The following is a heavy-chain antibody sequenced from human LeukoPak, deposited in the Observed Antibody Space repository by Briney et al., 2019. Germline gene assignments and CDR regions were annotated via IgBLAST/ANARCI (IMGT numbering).Heavy chain of an antibody. CDR2: IYHSGST. J-gene: IGHJ3*02. Sequence: SETLSLTCAVSGGSLSSGGYSWSWLRQPPGKGLEWVGYIYHSGSTYYNPSLKSRVTISVDRSKNQFSLKLSSVTAADTAVYYCARVIAARPGDGAFDIWGQGTMVTVSS. V-gene: IGHV4-30-2*01. D-gene: IGHD6-6*01. CDR1: GGSLSSGGYS. CDR3: ARVIAARPGDGAFDI.